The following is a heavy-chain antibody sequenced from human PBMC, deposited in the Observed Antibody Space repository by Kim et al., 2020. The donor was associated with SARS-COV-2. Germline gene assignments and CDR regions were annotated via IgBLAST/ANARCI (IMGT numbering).Heavy chain of an antibody. J-gene: IGHJ4*02. D-gene: IGHD5-12*01. Sequence: ASVKVSCKASGYTFTSYAMNWVRQAPGQGLEWMGWINTNTGNPTYAQGFTGRFVFSLDTSVSTAYLQISSLKAEDTAVYYCARDPDIGLRTEDDYWGQGTLVTVSS. CDR1: GYTFTSYA. CDR3: ARDPDIGLRTEDDY. CDR2: INTNTGNP. V-gene: IGHV7-4-1*02.